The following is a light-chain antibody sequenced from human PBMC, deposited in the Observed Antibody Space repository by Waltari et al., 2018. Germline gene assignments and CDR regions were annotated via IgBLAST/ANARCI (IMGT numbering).Light chain of an antibody. J-gene: IGLJ2*01. Sequence: QSALTQPASVSEPPGQSITIACTGTRSDVGGFTYVSRYQQHPAKAPKLMSYEVNNRPSGVSKRFSGSKSGNTASLTVSGLQAEDEADDYCSSYTSSRTLVFGGGTKLTVL. CDR1: RSDVGGFTY. CDR2: EVN. CDR3: SSYTSSRTLV. V-gene: IGLV2-14*01.